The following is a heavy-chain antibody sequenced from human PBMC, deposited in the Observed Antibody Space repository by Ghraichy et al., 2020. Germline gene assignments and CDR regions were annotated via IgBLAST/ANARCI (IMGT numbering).Heavy chain of an antibody. CDR2: IIPMFGTA. J-gene: IGHJ6*02. CDR1: GGTFSSYA. CDR3: ARDRYCSGGSCLDV. V-gene: IGHV1-69*13. D-gene: IGHD2-15*01. Sequence: SVKVSCKASGGTFSSYAISWVRQAPGQGLEWMGGIIPMFGTANYAQKFQGRVTITADESTSTAYMELSSLRSEDTAMYYCARDRYCSGGSCLDVWGQGTTVTVSS.